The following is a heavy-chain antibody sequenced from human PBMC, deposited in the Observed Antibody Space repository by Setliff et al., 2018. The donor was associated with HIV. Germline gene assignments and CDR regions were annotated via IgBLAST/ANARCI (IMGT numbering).Heavy chain of an antibody. CDR1: GGSISSSSYY. CDR2: IYYSGNT. J-gene: IGHJ4*01. D-gene: IGHD1-26*01. Sequence: PSETLSLTCTVSGGSISSSSYYWGWIRQPPGKGLEWIVTIYYSGNTYYNPSLKSRVTISVDTSKNQISLKLSSVTAADTAVYYCASHLPPYSGNFDYWGHGTLVTVSS. CDR3: ASHLPPYSGNFDY. V-gene: IGHV4-39*01.